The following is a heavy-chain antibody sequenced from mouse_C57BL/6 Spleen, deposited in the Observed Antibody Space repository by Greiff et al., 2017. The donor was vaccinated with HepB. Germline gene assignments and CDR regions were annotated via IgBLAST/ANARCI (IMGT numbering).Heavy chain of an antibody. CDR1: GFSLTSYG. Sequence: VQLQESGPGLVQPSQSLSITCTVSGFSLTSYGVHWVRQSPGKGLEWLGVIWRGGSTDYNAAFMSRLSITKDNSKSQVFFKMNSLQADDTAIYYCAKEGYYGSSSAWLAYWGQRTLVTVSA. V-gene: IGHV2-5*01. J-gene: IGHJ3*01. CDR3: AKEGYYGSSSAWLAY. D-gene: IGHD1-1*01. CDR2: IWRGGST.